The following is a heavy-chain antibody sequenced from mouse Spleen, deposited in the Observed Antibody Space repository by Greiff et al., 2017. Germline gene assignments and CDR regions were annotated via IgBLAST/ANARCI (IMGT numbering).Heavy chain of an antibody. Sequence: VQLQQSGPELVKPGDSVKISCKASGYSFTGYFMNWVMQSPGKSLEWIGRINPYNGDTFYNQKFKGKATLTVDKSSSTAHMELRSLTSEDSAVYYCALYYDFAWFAFWGQGTLVTVSA. J-gene: IGHJ3*01. CDR2: INPYNGDT. D-gene: IGHD2-4*01. V-gene: IGHV1-20*01. CDR3: ALYYDFAWFAF. CDR1: GYSFTGYF.